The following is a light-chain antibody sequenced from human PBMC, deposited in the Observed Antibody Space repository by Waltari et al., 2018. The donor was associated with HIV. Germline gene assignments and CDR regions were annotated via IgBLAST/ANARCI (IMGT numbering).Light chain of an antibody. V-gene: IGKV3-15*01. Sequence: EIMMPQSPGTLSESPGERAHLSCRASQSVSSNLAWYQQKPGQAPRLLIYGASTRATGMPARFSGSGSGTEFSLTISSLQSEDFAVYYCQQYHHWPLTFGQGTRLEIK. CDR2: GAS. J-gene: IGKJ5*01. CDR1: QSVSSN. CDR3: QQYHHWPLT.